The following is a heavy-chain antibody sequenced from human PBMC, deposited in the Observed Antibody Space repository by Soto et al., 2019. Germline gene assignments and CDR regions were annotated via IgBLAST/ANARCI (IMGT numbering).Heavy chain of an antibody. CDR3: ARHHLQYRSGVGDWFDP. CDR2: VSYGEST. D-gene: IGHD6-25*01. J-gene: IGHJ5*02. CDR1: GESIRWSEYY. V-gene: IGHV4-39*01. Sequence: DTLSLTCSVSGESIRWSEYYWGWIRQPPGKRLEWVASVSYGESTYYNPSVKSRVTISVDTSKNRFSLKLSSVIAADTAVYYCARHHLQYRSGVGDWFDPWGQGTRVTVSS.